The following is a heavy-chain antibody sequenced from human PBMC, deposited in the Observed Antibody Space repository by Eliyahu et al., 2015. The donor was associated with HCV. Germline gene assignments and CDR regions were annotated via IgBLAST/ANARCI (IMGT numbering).Heavy chain of an antibody. CDR1: GFTFSSYA. J-gene: IGHJ6*02. Sequence: QVQLVESGGGVVQPGRSLRLSCAASGFTFSSYARHWVRQAPGKGLEWVAVISYDGSNKYYADSVKGRFTISRDNSKNTLYLQMNSLRAEDTAVYYCARDGYVPSGWPYYYGMDVWGQGTTVTVSS. V-gene: IGHV3-30*04. D-gene: IGHD6-19*01. CDR3: ARDGYVPSGWPYYYGMDV. CDR2: ISYDGSNK.